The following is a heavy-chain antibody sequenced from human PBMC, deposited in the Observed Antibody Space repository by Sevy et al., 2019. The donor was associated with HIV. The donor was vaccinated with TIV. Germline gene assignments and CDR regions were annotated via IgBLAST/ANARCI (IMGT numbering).Heavy chain of an antibody. V-gene: IGHV1-69*13. CDR3: ARGARYYYDSNNYSVGWYFDL. D-gene: IGHD3-22*01. Sequence: ASVKVSCKASGGTFSNYPISWVRQAPGEGLEWMGGITPIFNTTNYAQKFQDRLTIAADESTNTAYMELSSLRSEDTAVYYCARGARYYYDSNNYSVGWYFDLWGRGTLVTVSS. CDR1: GGTFSNYP. J-gene: IGHJ2*01. CDR2: ITPIFNTT.